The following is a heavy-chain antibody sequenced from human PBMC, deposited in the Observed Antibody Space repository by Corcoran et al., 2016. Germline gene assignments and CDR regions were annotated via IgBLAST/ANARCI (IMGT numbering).Heavy chain of an antibody. V-gene: IGHV1-69*01. CDR2: IIPIFGTA. D-gene: IGHD3-3*01. CDR1: GGTFSSYA. Sequence: QVQLVQSGAEVKKPGSSVKVSCKASGGTFSSYAISWVRQAPGQGLEWMGGIIPIFGTANYAQKFQGRVTITADESTSTAYMELSSLSSEDTAVSYGARAKEVWSGYQAAFVCWGQGTMVTVS. CDR3: ARAKEVWSGYQAAFVC. J-gene: IGHJ4*02.